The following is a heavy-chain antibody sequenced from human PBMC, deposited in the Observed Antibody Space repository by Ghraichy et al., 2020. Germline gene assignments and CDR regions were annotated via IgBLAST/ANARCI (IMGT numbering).Heavy chain of an antibody. CDR2: FYRYGTT. CDR3: AGYISGYPY. D-gene: IGHD5-18*01. V-gene: IGHV3-53*01. CDR1: GFTVSSND. Sequence: GGSLRLSCAASGFTVSSNDMSWVRQAPGKGLEWVSLFYRYGTTNYADSVKGRFTISRDNSKNTLYFQMNSLRAEDTVVYYCAGYISGYPYWGQGTLVTVSS. J-gene: IGHJ4*02.